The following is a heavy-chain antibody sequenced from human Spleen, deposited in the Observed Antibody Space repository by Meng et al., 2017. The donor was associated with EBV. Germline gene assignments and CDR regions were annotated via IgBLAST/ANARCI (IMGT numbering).Heavy chain of an antibody. Sequence: QLVLPGPGSRLANPVETPSLTCTVSGGAVSSGIYYLSWIRQPPGKGLEWIGYIYYGGSTNYDPSLKSRVTISVDTSKNQFSLKLSSVIAADTAIYYCARGVKYCSGGSCYHFDSWGQGTLVTVSS. CDR1: GGAVSSGIYY. CDR2: IYYGGST. V-gene: IGHV4-61*01. CDR3: ARGVKYCSGGSCYHFDS. J-gene: IGHJ4*02. D-gene: IGHD2-15*01.